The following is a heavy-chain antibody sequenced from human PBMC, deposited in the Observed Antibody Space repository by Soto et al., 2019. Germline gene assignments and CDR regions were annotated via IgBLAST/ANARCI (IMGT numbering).Heavy chain of an antibody. Sequence: ASVKVSCKASGYTFTGYYMHWVRQAPGQGLEWMGWINPNSGGTNYAQKFQGWVTMTRDTSISTAYMELSRLRSDDTAVYYCARGGKVVVVADDYYYGMDVWGQGTTVTVSS. V-gene: IGHV1-2*04. J-gene: IGHJ6*02. CDR1: GYTFTGYY. D-gene: IGHD2-15*01. CDR2: INPNSGGT. CDR3: ARGGKVVVVADDYYYGMDV.